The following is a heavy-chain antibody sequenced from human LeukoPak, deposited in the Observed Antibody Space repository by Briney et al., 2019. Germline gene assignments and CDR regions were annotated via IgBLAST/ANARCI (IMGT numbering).Heavy chain of an antibody. Sequence: GGSLRLPCAASGFTFSSYAMSWVRQAPGKGLEWVSAISGSGGSTYYADSVKGRFTISRDNSKNTLYLQMNSLRAEDTAVYYCAKSRRFLDYFDYWGQGTLVTASS. D-gene: IGHD3-3*01. CDR1: GFTFSSYA. J-gene: IGHJ4*02. CDR3: AKSRRFLDYFDY. CDR2: ISGSGGST. V-gene: IGHV3-23*01.